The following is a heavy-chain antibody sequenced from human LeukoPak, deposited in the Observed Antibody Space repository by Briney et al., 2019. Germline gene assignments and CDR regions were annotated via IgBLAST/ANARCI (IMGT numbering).Heavy chain of an antibody. J-gene: IGHJ1*01. CDR2: IYYSGST. Sequence: PSETLSLTCTVSGGSISSSSYYWGWIRQPPGKGLEWIGSIYYSGSTNYNPSLKSRVAISVDTSKNQFSLKLSSVTAADTAVYYCARGFYIYHGGNFLFQHWGQGTLVTVPS. CDR1: GGSISSSSYY. D-gene: IGHD4-23*01. CDR3: ARGFYIYHGGNFLFQH. V-gene: IGHV4-39*07.